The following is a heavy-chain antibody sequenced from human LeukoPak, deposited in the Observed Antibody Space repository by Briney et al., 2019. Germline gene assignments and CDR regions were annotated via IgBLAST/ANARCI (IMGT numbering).Heavy chain of an antibody. J-gene: IGHJ4*01. CDR1: GFTFSTYA. CDR2: ISYDGSNK. CDR3: ARDKAAAAARAFDY. Sequence: PGRSLRLSCAASGFTFSTYAMHWVRQAPGKGLEWVAVISYDGSNKYYADAAKGRFTISRDNSKNTLFLQMNSLRDEDTAVYYCARDKAAAAARAFDYWGHGALVIVSS. D-gene: IGHD6-13*01. V-gene: IGHV3-30*04.